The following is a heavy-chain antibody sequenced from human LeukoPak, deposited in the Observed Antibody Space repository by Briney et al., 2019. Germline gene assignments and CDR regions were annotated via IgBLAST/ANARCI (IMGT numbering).Heavy chain of an antibody. CDR1: ALTLVSNA. V-gene: IGHV3-23*01. D-gene: IGHD1-1*01. Sequence: SGRSLRLSCAAAALTLVSNAMDCVCQPPGKGLEWVSAIRISGDNTYYADSVGGRFNISRAYSKNTVYLQLSRMLSEQTTLYYCAEGRAGGWNGGDSWGQGALVTVSS. CDR2: IRISGDNT. CDR3: AEGRAGGWNGGDS. J-gene: IGHJ4*02.